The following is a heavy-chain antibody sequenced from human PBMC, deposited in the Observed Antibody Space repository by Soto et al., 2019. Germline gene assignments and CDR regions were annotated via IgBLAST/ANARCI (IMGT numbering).Heavy chain of an antibody. CDR2: ISSSSSYT. CDR3: ARETPAAGIGPRRVCYGMYV. V-gene: IGHV3-11*06. D-gene: IGHD6-13*01. J-gene: IGHJ6*02. CDR1: GFTLSDYY. Sequence: PGGSVRLCCAAHGFTLSDYYMSWIRQAPGKGKEWVSYISSSSSYTNYADSVKRRFTISRDNAKNSLYLQMNSLRAEDTAVYYCARETPAAGIGPRRVCYGMYVRTQGTTVPVS.